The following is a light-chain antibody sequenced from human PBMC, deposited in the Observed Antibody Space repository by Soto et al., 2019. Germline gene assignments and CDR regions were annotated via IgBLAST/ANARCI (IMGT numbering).Light chain of an antibody. Sequence: QTVVTQEPSLTVSAGGTVTLTCGSSTGAVTSGHYPYWFQQKPGQAPRTLIYDTSNKHSWTPARFSGSLLGGKAALTLSGAQHEDEAEYYCLLFYSGARFFGTGTKVTVL. CDR1: TGAVTSGHY. V-gene: IGLV7-46*01. CDR3: LLFYSGARF. J-gene: IGLJ1*01. CDR2: DTS.